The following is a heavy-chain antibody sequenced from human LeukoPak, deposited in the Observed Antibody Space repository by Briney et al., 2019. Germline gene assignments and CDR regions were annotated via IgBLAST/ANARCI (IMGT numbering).Heavy chain of an antibody. V-gene: IGHV1-69*05. CDR3: ARAKDTAMVTEFRYYYYMDV. J-gene: IGHJ6*03. CDR1: GGTFSSYA. Sequence: ASVKVSCKASGGTFSSYAISWVRQAPGQGLEWMGGIIPIFGKAKYAQKFQGRVTITTDESTSTAYMELSSLRSEDTAVYYCARAKDTAMVTEFRYYYYMDVCGKGTTVTVSS. D-gene: IGHD5-18*01. CDR2: IIPIFGKA.